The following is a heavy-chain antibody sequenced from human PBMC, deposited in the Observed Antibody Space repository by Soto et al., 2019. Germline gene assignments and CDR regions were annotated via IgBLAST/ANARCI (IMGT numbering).Heavy chain of an antibody. D-gene: IGHD2-8*02. CDR2: INHSGGT. V-gene: IGHV4-34*01. Sequence: SEILSLTCAVYGGSFSGYDWSWVRKPPGKGLEWIGQINHSGGTNYNPSLKSLFTISVDTSKNQFSLKLSSVTAADTAVYYCARLNADGTGEKYYYGMDVWGQGTTVTVS. CDR1: GGSFSGYD. CDR3: ARLNADGTGEKYYYGMDV. J-gene: IGHJ6*02.